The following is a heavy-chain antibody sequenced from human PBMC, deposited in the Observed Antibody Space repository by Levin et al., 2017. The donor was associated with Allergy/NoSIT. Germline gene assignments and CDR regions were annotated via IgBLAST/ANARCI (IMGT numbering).Heavy chain of an antibody. D-gene: IGHD3-22*01. CDR3: ARDGRVHGSSGYYWGDLDY. CDR1: GFTFSNFA. Sequence: GGSLRLSCAASGFTFSNFAMHWLRQAPGKGLEWVAIISYDGSNKYYGDSVKGRFTISRDNSRNTLYLQMNSRRAEDTAVYYCARDGRVHGSSGYYWGDLDYWGQGTLVTVSS. CDR2: ISYDGSNK. V-gene: IGHV3-30*04. J-gene: IGHJ4*02.